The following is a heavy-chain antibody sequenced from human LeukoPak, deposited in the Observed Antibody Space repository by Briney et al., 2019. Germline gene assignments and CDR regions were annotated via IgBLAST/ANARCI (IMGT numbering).Heavy chain of an antibody. J-gene: IGHJ5*02. CDR1: GFTFSSYW. V-gene: IGHV3-7*03. CDR2: IKQDGSQK. D-gene: IGHD1-1*01. CDR3: AKSSRGLERRDVRFDP. Sequence: GGSLRLSCAASGFTFSSYWMSWVRQAPGKGLEWVANIKQDGSQKYYVDSVKGRFSISRDNAKNSLYLQMNSLRAEDTALYYCAKSSRGLERRDVRFDPWGQGTLVTVSS.